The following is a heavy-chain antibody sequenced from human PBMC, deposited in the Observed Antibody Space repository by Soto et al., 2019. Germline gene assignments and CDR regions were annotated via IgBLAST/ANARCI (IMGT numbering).Heavy chain of an antibody. Sequence: QVQLVQSGAEVKKPGSSVKVSCKASGGTFSTYSVSWVRQAPGQGLEWMGGIIPMFGSTKYAQTFQDRVTFTVQQSTRTVYMELSSLRSDDTAVYYCARSQGGEFQLPYAFDMWGQGTKVTVSS. CDR3: ARSQGGEFQLPYAFDM. D-gene: IGHD1-7*01. J-gene: IGHJ3*02. CDR2: IIPMFGST. V-gene: IGHV1-69*01. CDR1: GGTFSTYS.